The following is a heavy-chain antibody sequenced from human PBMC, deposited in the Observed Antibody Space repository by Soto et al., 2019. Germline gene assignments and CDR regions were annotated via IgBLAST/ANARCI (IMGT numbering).Heavy chain of an antibody. J-gene: IGHJ4*02. CDR1: GFTFSSYA. CDR2: ISGSGGST. Sequence: GGSLRLSCAASGFTFSSYAMSWVRQAPGKGLEWVSAISGSGGSTYYADSVKGRFTISRDDSKNTLYLQMNSLRAEDTAVYYCARHGYNYGGGYFDYWGQGTLVTVSS. D-gene: IGHD5-18*01. V-gene: IGHV3-23*01. CDR3: ARHGYNYGGGYFDY.